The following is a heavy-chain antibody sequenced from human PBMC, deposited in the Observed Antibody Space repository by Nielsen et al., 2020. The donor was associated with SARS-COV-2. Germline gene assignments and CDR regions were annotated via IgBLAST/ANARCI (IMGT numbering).Heavy chain of an antibody. J-gene: IGHJ6*01. D-gene: IGHD6-19*01. CDR1: GFTFSSYG. CDR3: ARDSSGWDYYYYYGMDV. Sequence: GESLKISCAASGFTFSSYGMHWVRQAPGKGLEWVAVIWYDGSNKYYADSVKGRFTISRDNSKNTLYLQMNSLRAEDTAVYYCARDSSGWDYYYYYGMDVWRTGTTVTV. V-gene: IGHV3-33*01. CDR2: IWYDGSNK.